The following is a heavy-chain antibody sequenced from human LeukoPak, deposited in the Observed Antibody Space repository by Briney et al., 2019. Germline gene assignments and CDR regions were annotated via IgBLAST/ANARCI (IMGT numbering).Heavy chain of an antibody. D-gene: IGHD3-3*01. CDR2: IKQDGSEK. CDR3: ARTGKYYDFWSGYYLLFDY. CDR1: GFTASSYW. V-gene: IGHV3-7*03. Sequence: GGSLRLSCVASGFTASSYWMSWVRQAPGKGLEWVANIKQDGSEKYYVDSVKGRFTISRDNAKNSLYLQMNSLRAEDTAVYYCARTGKYYDFWSGYYLLFDYWGQGTLVTVSS. J-gene: IGHJ4*02.